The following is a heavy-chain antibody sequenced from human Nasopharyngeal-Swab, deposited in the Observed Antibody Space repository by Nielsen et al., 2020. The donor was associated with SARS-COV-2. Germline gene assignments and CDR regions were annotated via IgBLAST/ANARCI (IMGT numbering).Heavy chain of an antibody. CDR2: TYYSGST. D-gene: IGHD6-13*01. J-gene: IGHJ5*02. V-gene: IGHV4-31*02. CDR3: ARGRKQQLVLRWFDP. Sequence: RQAPGKGLEWIGYTYYSGSTYYNPSLKSRVTISVDTSKNQFSLKLSSVTAADTAVYYCARGRKQQLVLRWFDPWGQGTLVTVSS.